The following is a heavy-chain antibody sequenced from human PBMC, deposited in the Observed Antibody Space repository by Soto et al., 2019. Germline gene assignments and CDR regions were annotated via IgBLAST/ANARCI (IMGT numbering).Heavy chain of an antibody. CDR1: GGSISSYGYY. D-gene: IGHD1-7*01. CDR2: NDYSGST. V-gene: IGHV4-31*03. J-gene: IGHJ6*02. Sequence: QVQLQESGPGLVKPSQTLSLICSVSGGSISSYGYYWSWIRHHPGKGLEWLGYNDYSGSTFYKSSLKSRVTISVDTSKNQFSLKLSSVTAADTAVYFCARDPISETGTWLPDMDVWGQGTTVTVSS. CDR3: ARDPISETGTWLPDMDV.